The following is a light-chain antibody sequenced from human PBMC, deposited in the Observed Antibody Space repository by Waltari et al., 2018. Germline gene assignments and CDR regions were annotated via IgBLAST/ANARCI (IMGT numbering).Light chain of an antibody. CDR3: QTWRTTRV. J-gene: IGLJ3*02. V-gene: IGLV4-69*01. Sequence: QVVLTQSPSASASLGASVKLTCTLSSGHTTYGIAWHQQQPEKGPRYLMKDNTDGSHTRGDGIPDRFSGSSSGAERYLTIASRQSEDEADYYCQTWRTTRVFGGGTKLTVL. CDR2: DNTDGSH. CDR1: SGHTTYG.